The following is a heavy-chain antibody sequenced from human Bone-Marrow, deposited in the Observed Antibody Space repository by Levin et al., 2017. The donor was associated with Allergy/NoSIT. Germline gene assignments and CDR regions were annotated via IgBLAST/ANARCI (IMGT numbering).Heavy chain of an antibody. CDR3: ARDPWGHVPPYNWFDP. Sequence: GSLRLSCAVYGVPFSGYYWTWIRQPPGKGLEWIGEINHSGNTSYNPSLKSRVTISVDTSNDQFSLKLSSVTAADTAVYYCARDPWGHVPPYNWFDPWGQGTLVTVSS. V-gene: IGHV4-34*01. J-gene: IGHJ5*02. CDR2: INHSGNT. CDR1: GVPFSGYY. D-gene: IGHD3-16*01.